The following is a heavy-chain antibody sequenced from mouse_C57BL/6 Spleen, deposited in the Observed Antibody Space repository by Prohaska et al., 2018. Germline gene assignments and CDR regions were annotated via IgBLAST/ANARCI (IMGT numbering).Heavy chain of an antibody. CDR2: IDPSDSYT. V-gene: IGHV1-50*01. CDR1: GYTFTSYW. J-gene: IGHJ1*03. CDR3: ARSRYSNYGWYFDV. D-gene: IGHD2-5*01. Sequence: QVQLQQPGAELVKPGASVKLSCKASGYTFTSYWMQWVKQRPGQGLEWIGEIDPSDSYTNYNQKFKGKATLTVDTSSSTAYMQLSSLTSEDSAVYYCARSRYSNYGWYFDVWGTETTVTVSS.